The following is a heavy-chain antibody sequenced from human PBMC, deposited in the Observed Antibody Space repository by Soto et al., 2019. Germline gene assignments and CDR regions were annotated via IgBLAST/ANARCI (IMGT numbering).Heavy chain of an antibody. Sequence: EVQLLESGGGLVQPGGSLRLSCAASGFTFTSYAMSWVRQAPGKGLEWVSGISGGGGSTYYAASVKGRFTISRDNSKSTLYLQMNNLGAEDTAVYYCAKAGGYDILTGYRNRFDPWGQGTRVTVSS. CDR1: GFTFTSYA. D-gene: IGHD3-9*01. CDR2: ISGGGGST. V-gene: IGHV3-23*01. CDR3: AKAGGYDILTGYRNRFDP. J-gene: IGHJ5*02.